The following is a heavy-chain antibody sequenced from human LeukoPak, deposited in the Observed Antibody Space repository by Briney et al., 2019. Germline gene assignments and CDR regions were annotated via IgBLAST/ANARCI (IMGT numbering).Heavy chain of an antibody. J-gene: IGHJ5*02. D-gene: IGHD2-15*01. CDR3: ARHFNSVVVAATGGWFDP. CDR2: IYTSGCT. CDR1: VGSISSYY. Sequence: PSETLSLTCGVSVGSISSYYWSWIRQPPGKGLEWIGYIYTSGCTNYNPSLKSRVTISVDTSKNQFSLNLSSVTAADTAVYYCARHFNSVVVAATGGWFDPWGQGTLVTVSS. V-gene: IGHV4-4*09.